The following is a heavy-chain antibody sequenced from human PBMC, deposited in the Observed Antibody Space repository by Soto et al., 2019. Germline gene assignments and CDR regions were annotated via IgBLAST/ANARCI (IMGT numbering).Heavy chain of an antibody. D-gene: IGHD3-9*01. CDR2: IYYSGST. Sequence: SETLSLTCTVSGGSISSYCWSWIRQPPGKGLEWIGYIYYSGSTNYNPSLKSRVTISVDTSKNQFSLKLSSVTAADTAVYYCARQYYDILTGYYYFDYWGQGTLVTVS. J-gene: IGHJ4*02. CDR3: ARQYYDILTGYYYFDY. V-gene: IGHV4-59*08. CDR1: GGSISSYC.